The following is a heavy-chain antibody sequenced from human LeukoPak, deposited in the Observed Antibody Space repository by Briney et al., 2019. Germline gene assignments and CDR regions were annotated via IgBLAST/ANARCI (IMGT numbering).Heavy chain of an antibody. CDR3: ARSVVAATETFDY. CDR2: INSDGSST. Sequence: GGSLRLSCAASGFTFSSYWMHWVRQAPGKGLVWVSRINSDGSSTSYADSVKGRFTISRDNAKNSLYLQMNSLRAEDTAVYYCARSVVAATETFDYWGQGTLVTVSS. V-gene: IGHV3-74*01. D-gene: IGHD2-15*01. J-gene: IGHJ4*02. CDR1: GFTFSSYW.